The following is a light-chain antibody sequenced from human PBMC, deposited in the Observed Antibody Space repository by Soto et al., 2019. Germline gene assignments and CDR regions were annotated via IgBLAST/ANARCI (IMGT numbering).Light chain of an antibody. CDR3: SSYTTSNTRQIV. Sequence: QSVLTQPASVSGSPGQSITISCTGTSSDVGGYNYVSWYQQHPGKAPKFMIYDVSNRPSGVSNRFSGSKSGHTASLTISGLQAQYEADYSCSSYTTSNTRQIVFGTGTKVXVL. CDR2: DVS. J-gene: IGLJ1*01. V-gene: IGLV2-14*01. CDR1: SSDVGGYNY.